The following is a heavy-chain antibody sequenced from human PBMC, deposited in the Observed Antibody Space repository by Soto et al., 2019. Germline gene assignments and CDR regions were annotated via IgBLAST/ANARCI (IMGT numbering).Heavy chain of an antibody. J-gene: IGHJ6*02. V-gene: IGHV4-59*01. Sequence: ETLALTCPVSGASISGYYWSWIRQPPGKGLEWIGNVYYSGGAKYNPSVKRRVSISVDTSKNQFSLNLSSVTAADTAVYYCARDGDGRMTTNPYYYYGMDVWGPGIKVTVSS. CDR2: VYYSGGA. CDR1: GASISGYY. D-gene: IGHD2-21*02. CDR3: ARDGDGRMTTNPYYYYGMDV.